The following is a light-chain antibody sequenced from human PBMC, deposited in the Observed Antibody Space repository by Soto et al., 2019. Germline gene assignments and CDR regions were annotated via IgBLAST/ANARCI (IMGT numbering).Light chain of an antibody. CDR1: QAVPNN. Sequence: DIQLTHSPSFLSASVGVRVTITFRPSQAVPNNMAWYQQKQGKPPKLLIYEESTLHSGVPSRFSGRKSGTQFTLTIDSLQPEDFATYYCQQVKTYPRKFGGGTRWISN. CDR2: EES. CDR3: QQVKTYPRK. V-gene: IGKV1-9*01. J-gene: IGKJ4*02.